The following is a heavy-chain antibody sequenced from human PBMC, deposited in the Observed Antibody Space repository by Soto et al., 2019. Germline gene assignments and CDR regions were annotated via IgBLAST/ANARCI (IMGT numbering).Heavy chain of an antibody. CDR1: GYTFTGYY. CDR2: INPNSGGT. CDR3: ARVAIAARPSAFDI. Sequence: ASVKVSCKAPGYTFTGYYMHWVRQAPGQGLEWMGWINPNSGGTNYAQKFQGWVTMTRDTSISTAYMELSRLRSDDTAVYYCARVAIAARPSAFDIWGQGTMVTVSS. D-gene: IGHD6-6*01. J-gene: IGHJ3*02. V-gene: IGHV1-2*04.